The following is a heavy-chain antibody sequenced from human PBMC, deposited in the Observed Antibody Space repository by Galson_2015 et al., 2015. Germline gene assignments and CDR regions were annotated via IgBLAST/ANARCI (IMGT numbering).Heavy chain of an antibody. CDR2: IYHSGST. J-gene: IGHJ6*02. V-gene: IGHV4-38-2*02. CDR1: GYSISSGYY. D-gene: IGHD6-6*01. CDR3: ARYSSSVLYGMDV. Sequence: SETLSLTCTVSGYSISSGYYWGWIRQPPGKGLEWIGSIYHSGSTYYNPSLKSRVTISVDTSKNQFSLKLSSVTAADTAVYYCARYSSSVLYGMDVWGQGTTVTVSS.